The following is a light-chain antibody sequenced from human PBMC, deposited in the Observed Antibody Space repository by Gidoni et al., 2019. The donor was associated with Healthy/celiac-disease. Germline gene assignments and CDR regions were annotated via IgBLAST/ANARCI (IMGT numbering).Light chain of an antibody. Sequence: DIQMTQSPSSLSASVGDRVTITCRASQSISSYLNWYQQKPGKAPKLLIYAASSLQSGVPSRFSGSGSGTDFTLTISSLQPEDFATYYCQQSYSTLMSTFXHXTKLEI. CDR1: QSISSY. V-gene: IGKV1-39*01. CDR2: AAS. J-gene: IGKJ2*01. CDR3: QQSYSTLMST.